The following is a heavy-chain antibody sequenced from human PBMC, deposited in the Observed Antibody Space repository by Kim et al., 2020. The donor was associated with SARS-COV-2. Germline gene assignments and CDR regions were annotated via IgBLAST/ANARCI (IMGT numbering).Heavy chain of an antibody. CDR2: ISYDGSNK. J-gene: IGHJ4*02. Sequence: GGSLRLSCAASGFTFSSYAMHWVRQAPGKGLEWVAVISYDGSNKYYADSVKGRFTISRDNSKNTLYLQMNSLRAEDTAVYYCARFPNYYGSGSHFDYWGQGTLVTVSS. V-gene: IGHV3-30*04. CDR1: GFTFSSYA. D-gene: IGHD3-10*01. CDR3: ARFPNYYGSGSHFDY.